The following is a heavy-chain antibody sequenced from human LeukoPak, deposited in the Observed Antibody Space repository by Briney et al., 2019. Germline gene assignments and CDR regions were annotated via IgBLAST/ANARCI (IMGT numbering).Heavy chain of an antibody. CDR2: IYYSGST. CDR3: ARRYYYDSSGPFDY. D-gene: IGHD3-22*01. J-gene: IGHJ4*02. Sequence: PSETLSLTCTVSGGSISGYYWSWIRQPPGKGLEWLGYIYYSGSTNYNPSLKGRVTISVDTSKNQFSLKLSSVTAADTAVYYCARRYYYDSSGPFDYWGQGTLVTVSS. V-gene: IGHV4-59*01. CDR1: GGSISGYY.